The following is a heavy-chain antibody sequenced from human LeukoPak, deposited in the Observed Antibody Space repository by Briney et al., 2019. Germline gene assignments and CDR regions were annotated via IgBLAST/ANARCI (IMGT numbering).Heavy chain of an antibody. J-gene: IGHJ4*02. CDR3: AKSYFVISGYTFDY. CDR1: GFTFSSYG. D-gene: IGHD3-22*01. V-gene: IGHV3-30*18. CDR2: ISYDGSNK. Sequence: GGSLRLSCAASGFTFSSYGMHWVRQAPGKGLEWVAVISYDGSNKYYADSVKGRFTISRDNSKNTLYLQMSSLRAEDTAVYYCAKSYFVISGYTFDYWAQGTLVTVSS.